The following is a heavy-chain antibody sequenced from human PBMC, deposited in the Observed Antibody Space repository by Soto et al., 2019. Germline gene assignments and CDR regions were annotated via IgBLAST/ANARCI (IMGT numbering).Heavy chain of an antibody. Sequence: QLQLQESGPGLVKPSETLSLTCTVSGGSISSSSYYWGWIRQPPGKGLEWIGSIYYSGGTYYNPSLKSRVTISADTSKTQFSLKLSSVTAADTAVYYCARPGNIGGCCWWYFDLWGRGTLVTVSS. D-gene: IGHD2-15*01. CDR1: GGSISSSSYY. V-gene: IGHV4-39*01. CDR3: ARPGNIGGCCWWYFDL. J-gene: IGHJ2*01. CDR2: IYYSGGT.